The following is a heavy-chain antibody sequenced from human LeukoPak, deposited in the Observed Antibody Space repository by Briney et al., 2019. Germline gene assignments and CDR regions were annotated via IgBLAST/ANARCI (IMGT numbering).Heavy chain of an antibody. CDR1: GFTFSSYA. D-gene: IGHD4-17*01. V-gene: IGHV3-23*01. Sequence: PGGSLRLSCAPSGFTFSSYAMTWVRQAPGKGLEWVSTISGSADGTYYADSVRGRLTISRDNSKNIVYLEMNSLRPEDTAIYYCVKDRYGDLDNWGQGTRVTVSS. CDR2: ISGSADGT. J-gene: IGHJ1*01. CDR3: VKDRYGDLDN.